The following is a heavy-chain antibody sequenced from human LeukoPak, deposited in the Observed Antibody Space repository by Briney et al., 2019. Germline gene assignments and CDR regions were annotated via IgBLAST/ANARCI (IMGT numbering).Heavy chain of an antibody. CDR2: IYYSGST. CDR3: ARSDISTGYRSSGFDY. J-gene: IGHJ4*02. D-gene: IGHD3-9*01. Sequence: PSETLPLTCTVSGGSISSYYWSWIRQPPGKGLEWIGYIYYSGSTNYNPSLKSRVTISVDTSKNQFSLKLSSVTAADTAVYYCARSDISTGYRSSGFDYWGQGTLVTVSS. CDR1: GGSISSYY. V-gene: IGHV4-59*01.